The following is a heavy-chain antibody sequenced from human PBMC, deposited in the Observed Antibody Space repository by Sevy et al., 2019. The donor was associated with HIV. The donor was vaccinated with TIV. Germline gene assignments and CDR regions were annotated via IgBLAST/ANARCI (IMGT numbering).Heavy chain of an antibody. Sequence: GSLRLSCAASGFTFSSYGMHWVRQAPGKGLAWVAVISYDGSNKYYADSVKGRFTISRDNSKNTLYLQMNSLRAEDTAIYYCAKSKEYSSSSYRGYYYYGMDVWAQRTTVTVSS. CDR1: GFTFSSYG. D-gene: IGHD6-6*01. CDR2: ISYDGSNK. V-gene: IGHV3-30*18. CDR3: AKSKEYSSSSYRGYYYYGMDV. J-gene: IGHJ6*02.